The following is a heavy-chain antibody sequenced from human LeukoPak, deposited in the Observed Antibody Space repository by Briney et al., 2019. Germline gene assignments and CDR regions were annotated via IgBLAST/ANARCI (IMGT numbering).Heavy chain of an antibody. CDR3: TRRGGASALEA. J-gene: IGHJ5*02. V-gene: IGHV3-49*04. CDR2: IRSKAYGGTT. D-gene: IGHD3-10*01. CDR1: GFTFGDYA. Sequence: GGSLRLSCTASGFTFGDYAMSWVRQAPGKGLEWVGFIRSKAYGGTTEYAASVKGRFTISRDDSKSIAYLQMNSLKTEDTAVYYCTRRGGASALEAWGQGTLVTVSS.